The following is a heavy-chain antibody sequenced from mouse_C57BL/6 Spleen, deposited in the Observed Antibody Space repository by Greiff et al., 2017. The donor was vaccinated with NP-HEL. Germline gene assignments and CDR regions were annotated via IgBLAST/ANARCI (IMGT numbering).Heavy chain of an antibody. CDR1: GYTFTSYW. CDR3: ARYYGSSPYWYFDV. Sequence: VQLQQSGAELVKPGASVKMSCKASGYTFTSYWITWVKQRPGQGLEWIGDIYPGSGSTNYNEKFKGKATLTVDTSSSTAYMQLSSLTSEDSAVYYCARYYGSSPYWYFDVWGTGTTVTVSS. J-gene: IGHJ1*03. D-gene: IGHD1-1*01. CDR2: IYPGSGST. V-gene: IGHV1-55*01.